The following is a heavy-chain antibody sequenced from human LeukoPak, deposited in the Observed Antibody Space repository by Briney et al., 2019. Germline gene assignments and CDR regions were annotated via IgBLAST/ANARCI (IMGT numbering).Heavy chain of an antibody. Sequence: GGSLRLSCAASGFTFSSYSMNWVRQAPGKGLEWVSSISSSSSYIYYADSVKGRFTISRGNAKNSLYLQMNSLRAEDTAVYYCASLAARPLKNWFDPWGQGTLVTVSS. J-gene: IGHJ5*02. CDR3: ASLAARPLKNWFDP. V-gene: IGHV3-21*01. CDR2: ISSSSSYI. CDR1: GFTFSSYS. D-gene: IGHD6-6*01.